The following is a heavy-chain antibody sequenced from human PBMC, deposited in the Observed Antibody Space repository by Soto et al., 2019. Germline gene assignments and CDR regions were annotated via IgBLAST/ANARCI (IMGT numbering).Heavy chain of an antibody. V-gene: IGHV3-21*01. CDR3: ARVPDRYYYDSSGYPN. CDR1: GFTFSSYS. D-gene: IGHD3-22*01. J-gene: IGHJ4*02. Sequence: PGGSLRLSCAASGFTFSSYSMNWVRQAPGKGLEWVSSISSSSSYIYYADSVKGRFTISRDNAKNSLYLQMNSLRAEDTAVYYCARVPDRYYYDSSGYPNWGQGTLVTVSS. CDR2: ISSSSSYI.